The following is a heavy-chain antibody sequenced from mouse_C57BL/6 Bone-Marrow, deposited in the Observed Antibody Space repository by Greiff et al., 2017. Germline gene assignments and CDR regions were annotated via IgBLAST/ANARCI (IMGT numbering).Heavy chain of an antibody. J-gene: IGHJ2*01. CDR2: ISSGGSYN. V-gene: IGHV5-6*02. CDR1: GFTFSSYG. Sequence: DVKLVESGGDLVKPGGSLKLSCAASGFTFSSYGMSWVRQTPDKRLEWVATISSGGSYNYYPDSVKGRFTIARDNAKNTQYLQMSSLKYEDTAMYYCARPLIYYDYDVGYWGQGTTLTVSS. D-gene: IGHD2-4*01. CDR3: ARPLIYYDYDVGY.